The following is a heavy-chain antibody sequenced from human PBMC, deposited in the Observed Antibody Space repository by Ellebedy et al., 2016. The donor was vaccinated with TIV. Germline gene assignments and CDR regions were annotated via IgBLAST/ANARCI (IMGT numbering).Heavy chain of an antibody. CDR3: AGDYGAYFDY. CDR2: IFYSGST. V-gene: IGHV4-59*08. J-gene: IGHJ4*02. D-gene: IGHD4-17*01. CDR1: GGSVSSYC. Sequence: MPSETLSLTCTVSGGSVSSYCWSWIRQPPGKGLEWIGYIFYSGSTNYSPSLKSRVTISLDTSKNQFSLKLNSVTAADTAVYYCAGDYGAYFDYWGQGTLVTVSS.